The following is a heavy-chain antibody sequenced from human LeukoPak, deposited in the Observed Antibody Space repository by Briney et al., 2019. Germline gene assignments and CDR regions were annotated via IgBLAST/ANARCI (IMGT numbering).Heavy chain of an antibody. Sequence: ASVKVSCKASGYTFTGYYMHWVRQAPGQGLEWMGWINPNSGGTNYAQKFQGRVTMTRDTSISTAYMELSRLRSDDTAVYYCAREFGGGSIAVAGPFDYWGQGTLVTVSS. V-gene: IGHV1-2*02. D-gene: IGHD6-19*01. CDR3: AREFGGGSIAVAGPFDY. J-gene: IGHJ4*02. CDR1: GYTFTGYY. CDR2: INPNSGGT.